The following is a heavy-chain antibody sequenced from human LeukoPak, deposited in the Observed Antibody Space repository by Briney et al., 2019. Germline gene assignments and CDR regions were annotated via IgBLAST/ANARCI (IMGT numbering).Heavy chain of an antibody. CDR3: ARGPDYFDY. J-gene: IGHJ4*02. Sequence: PGGSLRLSCAASGFTFSDHYMDWVRQAPGKGLEWVGCTRNKANSYTTEYAASVKGRFTISRDDSKTSLYLQMNSLKTEDTAVYYCARGPDYFDYWGQGTLVTVSS. CDR2: TRNKANSYTT. V-gene: IGHV3-72*01. CDR1: GFTFSDHY.